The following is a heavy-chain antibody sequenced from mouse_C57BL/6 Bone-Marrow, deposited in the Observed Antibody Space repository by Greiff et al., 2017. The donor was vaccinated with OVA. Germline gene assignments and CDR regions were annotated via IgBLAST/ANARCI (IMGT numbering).Heavy chain of an antibody. CDR1: EYEFPSHG. J-gene: IGHJ3*01. CDR2: IKNDGGST. V-gene: IGHV5-2*01. CDR3: RRHTGLLPAY. Sequence: EVQVVESGGGLVQPGESLKLSCKSNEYEFPSHGMPWVRKPPEKSLGWVAAIKNDGGSTDYPNAMERRFIISRDYTNKAQYLQRSSLTSEDAALYYCRRHTGLLPAYWGQGTLVTVSA. D-gene: IGHD1-1*01.